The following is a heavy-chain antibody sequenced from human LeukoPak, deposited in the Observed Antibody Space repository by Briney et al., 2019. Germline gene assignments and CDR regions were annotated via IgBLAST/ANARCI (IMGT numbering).Heavy chain of an antibody. CDR3: ARQRDGFFDY. CDR1: GYTFSSYW. D-gene: IGHD5-24*01. V-gene: IGHV5-51*01. CDR2: IYPGDADT. Sequence: KVSCKASGYTFSSYWIGRVRQMPGKGLEWVSIIYPGDADTRYSPSFQSHVSVSADKSMSTAYLQWSSLKASDTALYYCARQRDGFFDYWGQGTLVTVSS. J-gene: IGHJ4*02.